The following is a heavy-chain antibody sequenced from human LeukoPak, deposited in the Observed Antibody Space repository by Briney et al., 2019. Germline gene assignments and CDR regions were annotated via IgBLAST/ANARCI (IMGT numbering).Heavy chain of an antibody. J-gene: IGHJ4*02. V-gene: IGHV3-48*01. CDR3: ARGGFDY. Sequence: GGTLSLSCAASGFTFSSYDMNWVRQAPGKGLEWFSYISSSSRTIYYADSVKGRFTISRDNAKNSLYLQMNSLRVEDTAVYYCARGGFDYWGQGALVTVSS. CDR2: ISSSSRTI. CDR1: GFTFSSYD.